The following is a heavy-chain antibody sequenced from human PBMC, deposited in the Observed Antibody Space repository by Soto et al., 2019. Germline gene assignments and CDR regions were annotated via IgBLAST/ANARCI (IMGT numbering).Heavy chain of an antibody. J-gene: IGHJ4*02. CDR2: ISVNNGNT. Sequence: QVQLVQSGAEVKKPGASVKVSCKASGYTFTSYGISWVRQAPGQGLEWMGWISVNNGNTNFAQKFQGRVTMTTDTLTSTAYMELRSLRSDDTAVYYCAGDSGYDSLWGRVDYWGQGTLVTVSS. CDR3: AGDSGYDSLWGRVDY. V-gene: IGHV1-18*01. CDR1: GYTFTSYG. D-gene: IGHD5-12*01.